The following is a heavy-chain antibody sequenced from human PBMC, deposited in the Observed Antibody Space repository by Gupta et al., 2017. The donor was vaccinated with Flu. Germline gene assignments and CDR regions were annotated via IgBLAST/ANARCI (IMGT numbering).Heavy chain of an antibody. J-gene: IGHJ4*02. CDR3: ARGLNNWNDAYYFDY. CDR1: GGSFSGYY. V-gene: IGHV4-34*01. CDR2: INHSGST. D-gene: IGHD1-20*01. Sequence: QVQLQQWGAGLLKPSETLSLTCAVYGGSFSGYYWSWIRQPPGKGLEWIGEINHSGSTNYNPSLKSRVTISVDTSKNQFSLKLSSVTAADTAVYYCARGLNNWNDAYYFDYWGQGTLVTVSS.